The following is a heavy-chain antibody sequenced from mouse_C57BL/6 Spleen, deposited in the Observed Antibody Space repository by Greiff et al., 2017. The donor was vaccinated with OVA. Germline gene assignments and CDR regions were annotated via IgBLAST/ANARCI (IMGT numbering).Heavy chain of an antibody. D-gene: IGHD1-1*01. J-gene: IGHJ2*01. CDR1: GYAFSSYW. V-gene: IGHV1-80*01. CDR2: IYPGDGDT. CDR3: ARRDYGSHFDY. Sequence: LEESGAELVKPGASVKISCKASGYAFSSYWMNWVKQRPGKGLEWIGQIYPGDGDTNYNGKFKGKATLTADKSSSTAYMQRSSLTSEDSAVYFCARRDYGSHFDYWGQGTTLTVSS.